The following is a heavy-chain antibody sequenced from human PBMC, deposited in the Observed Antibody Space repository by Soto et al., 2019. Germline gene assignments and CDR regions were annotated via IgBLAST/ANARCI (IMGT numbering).Heavy chain of an antibody. CDR2: MSFDGNNK. D-gene: IGHD2-2*02. CDR3: ARDPYTLYYFDY. CDR1: GFPFSTYT. V-gene: IGHV3-30-3*01. Sequence: QVQLVESGGGVVQPGRSLRLSCAASGFPFSTYTLHWVRQAPGKGLEWVAVMSFDGNNKYYADSVKGRFTISRDNSKNTLYLQLNSLRAEDTAVYYCARDPYTLYYFDYWGQGTLVTVSS. J-gene: IGHJ4*02.